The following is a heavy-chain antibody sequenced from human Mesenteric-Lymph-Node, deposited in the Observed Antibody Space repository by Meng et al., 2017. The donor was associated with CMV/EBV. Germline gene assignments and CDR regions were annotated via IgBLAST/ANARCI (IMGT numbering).Heavy chain of an antibody. Sequence: SETLSLTCTVSGGSVSRGSYYWSWIRQSPGKGLEWIGNIYHSGSTNYNPALKSRVTISVDTSKNQFSLKLSSVTAADTAVYYCATDVGRGWTRDWGQGTLVTVSS. CDR3: ATDVGRGWTRD. CDR2: IYHSGST. CDR1: GGSVSRGSYY. V-gene: IGHV4-61*01. D-gene: IGHD6-19*01. J-gene: IGHJ4*02.